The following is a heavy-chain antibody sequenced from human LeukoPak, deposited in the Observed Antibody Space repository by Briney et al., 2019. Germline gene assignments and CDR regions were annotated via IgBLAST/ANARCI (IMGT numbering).Heavy chain of an antibody. D-gene: IGHD6-13*01. CDR3: ARTYSSSWYDAFDI. Sequence: PGGSLRLSCEASGFTFSTFAMIWVRQPPGKGLEWVSSIFPSGGEIHYANSVKGRFTISRDNAKNTLYLQMNSLRAEDTAVYYCARTYSSSWYDAFDIWGQGTMVTVSS. CDR1: GFTFSTFA. CDR2: IFPSGGEI. J-gene: IGHJ3*02. V-gene: IGHV3-23*01.